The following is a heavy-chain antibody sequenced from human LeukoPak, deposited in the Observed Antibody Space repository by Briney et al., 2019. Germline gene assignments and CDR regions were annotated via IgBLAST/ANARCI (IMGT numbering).Heavy chain of an antibody. Sequence: GRSLRLSCAASGFTFSSYAMHWVRQAPGKGLEWVAVISYDGSNKYYADSVKGRFTISRDNSKNTLYLQMNSLRAEDTAVYYCARDIVVVVAAMDYWGQGNLVTVSS. CDR3: ARDIVVVVAAMDY. V-gene: IGHV3-30*04. CDR1: GFTFSSYA. J-gene: IGHJ4*02. CDR2: ISYDGSNK. D-gene: IGHD2-15*01.